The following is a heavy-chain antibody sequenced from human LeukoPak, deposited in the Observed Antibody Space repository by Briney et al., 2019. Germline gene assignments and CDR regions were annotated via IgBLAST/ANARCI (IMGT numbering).Heavy chain of an antibody. D-gene: IGHD6-13*01. V-gene: IGHV3-66*01. CDR1: GFTVSSNY. CDR2: IYSGGST. Sequence: PGGSLRLSCAASGFTVSSNYMSWVRQAPGKGLEWVSVIYSGGSTYYADSVKGRFTISRDNSKNTLYLQMNSLRAEDTAVYYCARATFCSGSWYFDYWGQGTLVTVSS. J-gene: IGHJ4*02. CDR3: ARATFCSGSWYFDY.